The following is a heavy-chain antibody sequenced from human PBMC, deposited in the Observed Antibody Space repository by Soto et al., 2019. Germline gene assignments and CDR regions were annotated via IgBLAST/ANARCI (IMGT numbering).Heavy chain of an antibody. CDR1: GFPFSSYW. V-gene: IGHV3-74*01. CDR3: ARVAGDHRVYYFDY. Sequence: GVSLTLSCAASGFPFSSYWMHWVRQAPGKGLVWVSRINSDGSSTSYADSVKGRFTISRDNAKNTLYLQMNSLRAEDTAVYYCARVAGDHRVYYFDYWGQGTLVTVSS. CDR2: INSDGSST. D-gene: IGHD4-17*01. J-gene: IGHJ4*02.